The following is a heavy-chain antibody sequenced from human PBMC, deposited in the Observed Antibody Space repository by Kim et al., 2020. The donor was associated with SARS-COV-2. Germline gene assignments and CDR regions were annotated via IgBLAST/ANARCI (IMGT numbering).Heavy chain of an antibody. D-gene: IGHD2-2*01. Sequence: GGSLRLSCAASGFTFSSYGMHWVRQAPGKGLEWVAVIWYDGSNKYYADSVKGRFTISRDNSKNTLYLQMNSLRAEDTAVYYCARGRGVLGYCSSTSCAIGSELDYWGQGTLVTVSS. CDR1: GFTFSSYG. CDR2: IWYDGSNK. J-gene: IGHJ4*02. V-gene: IGHV3-33*01. CDR3: ARGRGVLGYCSSTSCAIGSELDY.